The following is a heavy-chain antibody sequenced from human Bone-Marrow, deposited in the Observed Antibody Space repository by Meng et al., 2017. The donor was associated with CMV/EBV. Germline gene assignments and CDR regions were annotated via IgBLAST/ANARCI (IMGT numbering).Heavy chain of an antibody. Sequence: SSGGCYWRWIRQQTGKGLEWIGFSHNSGITYYNPSLKSRVSISVDTSKNQFSLKLTSVTAADTAVYYCARDVYYYGSSGYSGGYFDYWGQGTLVTVSS. V-gene: IGHV4-31*02. CDR2: SHNSGIT. CDR3: ARDVYYYGSSGYSGGYFDY. CDR1: SSGGCY. J-gene: IGHJ4*02. D-gene: IGHD3-22*01.